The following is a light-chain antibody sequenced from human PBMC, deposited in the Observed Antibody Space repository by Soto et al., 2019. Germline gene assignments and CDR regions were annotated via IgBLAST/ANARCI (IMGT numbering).Light chain of an antibody. CDR3: QQYNIYPT. CDR1: QSISSW. CDR2: KAS. J-gene: IGKJ1*01. Sequence: DIQMTQSPSTLSASVGDRVTITCRASQSISSWLAWYQQKPGKAPKLLIYKASSLESGVPSRFSGSGSGTEFTLTISSLQPDDFATYYCQQYNIYPTFSQGTKVEIK. V-gene: IGKV1-5*03.